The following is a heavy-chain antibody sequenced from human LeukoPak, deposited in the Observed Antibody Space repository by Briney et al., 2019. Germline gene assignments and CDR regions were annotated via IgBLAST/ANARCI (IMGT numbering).Heavy chain of an antibody. D-gene: IGHD6-19*01. V-gene: IGHV3-48*02. Sequence: PGGSLRLSCAASGFSFSSHNMNCVSQAPGEWLESVSYIGRSGSPTYYADSVKGRFTISRDNAKNSLCLQMNSLRDEDTAVYYCARDSGSGWTVDYWGQGTLVTVSS. CDR1: GFSFSSHN. CDR2: IGRSGSPT. J-gene: IGHJ4*02. CDR3: ARDSGSGWTVDY.